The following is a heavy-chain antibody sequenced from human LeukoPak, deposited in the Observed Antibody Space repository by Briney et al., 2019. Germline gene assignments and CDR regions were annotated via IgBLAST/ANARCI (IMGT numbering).Heavy chain of an antibody. CDR2: IETNTGNP. V-gene: IGHV7-4-1*02. CDR1: GYTFTGYY. CDR3: ARDYTLTLGTTTYFQH. D-gene: IGHD1-7*01. J-gene: IGHJ1*01. Sequence: ASVKVSCKASGYTFTGYYMHWVRQAPGQGLELMGWIETNTGNPTYAQGFTGRFVFSLDKSVSTAYLQISSLKAEDTAVYYCARDYTLTLGTTTYFQHWGQGTLVTVSS.